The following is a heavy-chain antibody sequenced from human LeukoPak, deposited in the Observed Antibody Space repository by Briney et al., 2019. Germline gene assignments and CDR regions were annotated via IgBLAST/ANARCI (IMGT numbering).Heavy chain of an antibody. CDR3: ARDQGGVGY. J-gene: IGHJ4*02. CDR1: GITFSSYS. D-gene: IGHD3-16*01. CDR2: ISSFSGTI. V-gene: IGHV3-48*01. Sequence: PGGSLRLSCVASGITFSSYSMNWVRQAPGKGLGWVSYISSFSGTINYADSVKGRFTISRDNAKNSLYLQMNSLRAEDTAVYYCARDQGGVGYWGQGTLVTVSS.